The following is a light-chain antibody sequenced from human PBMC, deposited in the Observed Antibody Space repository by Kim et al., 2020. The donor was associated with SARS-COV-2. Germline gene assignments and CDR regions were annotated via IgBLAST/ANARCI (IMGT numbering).Light chain of an antibody. CDR2: AAS. CDR3: QQFYVYPRT. V-gene: IGKV1-9*01. J-gene: IGKJ1*01. CDR1: QDISNY. Sequence: ASVGDRVTITCRARQDISNYLAWYQQSPGKAPKVLLYAASTLQSGVPSRFSGSGSGTEFTLTINSLRPEDFASYFCQQFYVYPRTFGQGTKVDIK.